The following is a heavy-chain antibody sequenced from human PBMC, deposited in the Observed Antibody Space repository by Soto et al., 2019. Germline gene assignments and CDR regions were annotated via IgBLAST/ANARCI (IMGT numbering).Heavy chain of an antibody. V-gene: IGHV3-23*01. CDR2: TSDGST. Sequence: EMQLLGSGGGSVQPGGSLRLSCAASGFTFSNYGMTWVRQAPGKGLEWLSATSDGSTFYRESVKGRFTMSRDDSINMLFLHMSSLRAEDTATYYCARLVPGTWFGDYWGQGILVSVSS. J-gene: IGHJ4*02. D-gene: IGHD6-19*01. CDR3: ARLVPGTWFGDY. CDR1: GFTFSNYG.